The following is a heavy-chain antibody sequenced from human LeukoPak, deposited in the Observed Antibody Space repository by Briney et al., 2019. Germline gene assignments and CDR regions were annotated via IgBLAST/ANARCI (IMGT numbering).Heavy chain of an antibody. Sequence: GGSLRLSCAASGFTFSDYYMSWIRQAPGKGLEWVANIKQDGSEKYYVDSVKGRFTISRDNAKNSLYLQMNSLRAEDTAVYYCAREDEYQLWSYYYYYMDVWGKGTTVTVSS. V-gene: IGHV3-7*01. CDR1: GFTFSDYY. D-gene: IGHD2-2*01. CDR2: IKQDGSEK. CDR3: AREDEYQLWSYYYYYMDV. J-gene: IGHJ6*03.